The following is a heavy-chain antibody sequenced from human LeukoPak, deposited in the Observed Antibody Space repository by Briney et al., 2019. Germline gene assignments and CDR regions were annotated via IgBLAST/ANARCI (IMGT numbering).Heavy chain of an antibody. D-gene: IGHD2-2*01. Sequence: ASVKVSCKASGYTFTGYYMHWVRQAPGQALEWMVWINPNSGGTNYAQKFQGRVTMTRDTFISTAYMELSRLRSDDTAVYYCARSGSVVVVPAAYNWFDPWGQGTLVTVSS. CDR2: INPNSGGT. CDR1: GYTFTGYY. CDR3: ARSGSVVVVPAAYNWFDP. V-gene: IGHV1-2*02. J-gene: IGHJ5*02.